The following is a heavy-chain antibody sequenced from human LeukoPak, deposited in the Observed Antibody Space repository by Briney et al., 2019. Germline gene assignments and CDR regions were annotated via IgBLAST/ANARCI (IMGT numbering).Heavy chain of an antibody. CDR2: ISYDGSNK. V-gene: IGHV3-30*18. CDR3: AKTGYSSSSPDY. J-gene: IGHJ4*02. Sequence: PGGSLRLSCAASGFTFSSYGMHWVRQAPGKGLEWVAVISYDGSNKYYADSVKGRFTISRDNSKSTLYLQMNSLRAEDTAVYYCAKTGYSSSSPDYWGRGTLVTVSS. CDR1: GFTFSSYG. D-gene: IGHD6-6*01.